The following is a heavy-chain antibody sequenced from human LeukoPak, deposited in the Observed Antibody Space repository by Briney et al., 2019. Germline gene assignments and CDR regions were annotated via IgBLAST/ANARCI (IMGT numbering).Heavy chain of an antibody. D-gene: IGHD5-24*01. CDR2: IYHSGST. J-gene: IGHJ4*02. Sequence: SETLSPTCAVSGGSISSGGYSWSWIRQPPGKGLEWIGYIYHSGSTYYNPSLKSRVTISVDRSKNQFSLKLSSVTAADTAVYYCARSGGRDGYNYPIDYWGQGTLVTVSS. V-gene: IGHV4-30-2*01. CDR1: GGSISSGGYS. CDR3: ARSGGRDGYNYPIDY.